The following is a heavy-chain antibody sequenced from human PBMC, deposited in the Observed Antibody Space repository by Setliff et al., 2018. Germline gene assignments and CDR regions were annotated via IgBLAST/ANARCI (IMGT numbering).Heavy chain of an antibody. CDR2: LSYNGNA. CDR3: ARHTIAMSTIISYFDY. Sequence: SEPLSLTCTVSSGSISSDNYYWGWIRQPPGKGLEWIGTLSYNGNAYYTPSLKSRVTISIDTSKNQFSLKLSSVTAADTAVYYCARHTIAMSTIISYFDYWGQGTLVTVSS. V-gene: IGHV4-39*01. J-gene: IGHJ4*02. CDR1: SGSISSDNYY. D-gene: IGHD3-10*01.